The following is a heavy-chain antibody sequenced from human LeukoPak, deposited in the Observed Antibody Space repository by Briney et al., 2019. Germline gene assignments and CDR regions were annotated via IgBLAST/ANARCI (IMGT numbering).Heavy chain of an antibody. CDR2: FHNSGTS. D-gene: IGHD3-16*01. V-gene: IGHV4-59*01. CDR1: DDSISDYY. Sequence: SETLSLTCTVSDDSISDYYRGWIRQPPGKGLEWIGYFHNSGTSTYNPSLKSRVTISADTSKNQFSLKLNSLTTADTAVYYCTSGAGWLIDYWGQGILVTVSS. J-gene: IGHJ4*02. CDR3: TSGAGWLIDY.